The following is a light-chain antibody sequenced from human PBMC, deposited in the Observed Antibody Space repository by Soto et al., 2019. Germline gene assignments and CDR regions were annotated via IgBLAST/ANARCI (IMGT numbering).Light chain of an antibody. J-gene: IGLJ3*02. V-gene: IGLV1-44*01. CDR1: SSNIGSTT. CDR2: NNN. CDR3: AAWDDSLNGLV. Sequence: QSALTQPLSASGTPGQRVTISCSGSSSNIGSTTVHWYQQLPGTAPKLLIYNNNHRPSGVPDRFSGSKSGTSASLAISGLQPEDEADYHCAAWDDSLNGLVFGGGTKLTVL.